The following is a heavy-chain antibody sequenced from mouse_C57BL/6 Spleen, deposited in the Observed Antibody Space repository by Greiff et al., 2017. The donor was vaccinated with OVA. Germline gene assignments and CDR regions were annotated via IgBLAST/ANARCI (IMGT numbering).Heavy chain of an antibody. V-gene: IGHV3-6*01. J-gene: IGHJ4*01. CDR1: GYSITSGYY. CDR2: ISYDGSN. D-gene: IGHD1-1*01. Sequence: EVQLVESGPGLVKPSQSLSLTCSVTGYSITSGYYWNWIRQFPGNKLEWMGYISYDGSNNYNPSLKNRISITRDTSKNQFFLKLNSVTTEDTATYYGAREGITTVVATKAMDYWGQGTSVTVSS. CDR3: AREGITTVVATKAMDY.